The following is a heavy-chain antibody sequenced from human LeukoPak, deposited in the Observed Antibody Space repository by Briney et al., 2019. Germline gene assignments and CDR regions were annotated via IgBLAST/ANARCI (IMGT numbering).Heavy chain of an antibody. CDR3: ARWGYSGIAGSFDY. CDR2: MNPNSGNT. CDR1: GYTFTSYD. V-gene: IGHV1-8*01. D-gene: IGHD5-12*01. J-gene: IGHJ4*02. Sequence: ASVKVSCKASGYTFTSYDINWVRQATGQGLEWMGWMNPNSGNTGYAQKFQGSVTMTRNTSISTAYMELSSLRSEDTAVYYCARWGYSGIAGSFDYWGQGTLVTVSS.